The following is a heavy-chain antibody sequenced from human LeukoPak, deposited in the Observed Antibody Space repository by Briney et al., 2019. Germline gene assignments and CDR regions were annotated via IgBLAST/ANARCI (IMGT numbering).Heavy chain of an antibody. CDR1: GGSISSYY. D-gene: IGHD6-13*01. J-gene: IGHJ4*02. Sequence: SETLSLTCTVSGGSISSYYWSWIRRPPGKGLEWIGYIYYTGSTDYNPSLKSRVAISVDTSKTQFSLKLSSVTAADTAVYYCARGSKAAPGTFDYWGQGTLVTVSS. CDR2: IYYTGST. CDR3: ARGSKAAPGTFDY. V-gene: IGHV4-59*01.